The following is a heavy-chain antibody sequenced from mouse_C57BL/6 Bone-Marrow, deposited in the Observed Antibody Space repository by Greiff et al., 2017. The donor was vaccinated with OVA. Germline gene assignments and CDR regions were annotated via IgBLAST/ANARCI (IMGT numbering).Heavy chain of an antibody. CDR2: ISDGGSYT. Sequence: DVKLVESGGGLVKPGGSLKLSCAASGFTFSSYAMSWVRQTPEKRLEWVATISDGGSYTYYPDNVKGRFTISRDNAKNNLYLQMSHLKSEDTAMYYCARDRLRAYWGQGTLVTVSA. D-gene: IGHD2-4*01. CDR1: GFTFSSYA. J-gene: IGHJ3*01. CDR3: ARDRLRAY. V-gene: IGHV5-4*01.